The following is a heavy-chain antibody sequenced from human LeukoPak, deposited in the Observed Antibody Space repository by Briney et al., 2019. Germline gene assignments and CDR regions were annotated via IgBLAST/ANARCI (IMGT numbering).Heavy chain of an antibody. Sequence: GGSLRLSCAASGFTFSDYYMNWIRQAPGKGPEWLSYMNSDGGKIYYADSVKGRFTVSRDNAENSLYLQMNNLRADDSAVYYCARSPPPAYNHLDCWGQGALVTVSS. V-gene: IGHV3-11*01. D-gene: IGHD5-24*01. J-gene: IGHJ4*02. CDR1: GFTFSDYY. CDR3: ARSPPPAYNHLDC. CDR2: MNSDGGKI.